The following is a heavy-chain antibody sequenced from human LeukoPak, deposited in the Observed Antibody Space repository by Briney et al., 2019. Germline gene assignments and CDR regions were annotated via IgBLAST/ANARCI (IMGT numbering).Heavy chain of an antibody. CDR2: IRHSGYTT. J-gene: IGHJ3*02. D-gene: IGHD2-15*01. CDR3: AKSQLGYCSGGSCFDAFDI. V-gene: IGHV3-23*01. Sequence: PGGSLRLSCAASGFTFSSYAINWVRQAPGKGLEWVSAIRHSGYTTYYADSVKGRFTISRDNSKNTLYLQMNSLRAEDTAVYSCAKSQLGYCSGGSCFDAFDIWGQGTMVTVSS. CDR1: GFTFSSYA.